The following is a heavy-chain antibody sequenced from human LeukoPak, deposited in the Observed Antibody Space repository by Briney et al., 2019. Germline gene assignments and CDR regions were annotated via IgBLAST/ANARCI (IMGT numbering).Heavy chain of an antibody. CDR2: ISGSGGST. J-gene: IGHJ4*02. D-gene: IGHD1-26*01. CDR1: GFTVSSNY. V-gene: IGHV3-23*01. Sequence: GGSLRLSCAASGFTVSSNYMSWVRQAPGKGLEWVSAISGSGGSTYYADSVKGRFTISRDNSKNTLYLQMNSLRAEDTAVYYCAKVRVGAQYYFDYWGQGTLVTVSS. CDR3: AKVRVGAQYYFDY.